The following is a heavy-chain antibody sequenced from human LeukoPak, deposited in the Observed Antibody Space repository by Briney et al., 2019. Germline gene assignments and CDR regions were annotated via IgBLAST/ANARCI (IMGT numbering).Heavy chain of an antibody. D-gene: IGHD5-24*01. Sequence: GASVKVSCKASGYTFTSYGISWVRQAPGQGLEWMGWMNPNSGNTGYAQKFQGRVTMTRNTSISTAYMELSSLRSEDTAVYYCARGRVGMATILHYWGQGTLVTVSS. V-gene: IGHV1-8*02. CDR1: GYTFTSYG. J-gene: IGHJ4*02. CDR2: MNPNSGNT. CDR3: ARGRVGMATILHY.